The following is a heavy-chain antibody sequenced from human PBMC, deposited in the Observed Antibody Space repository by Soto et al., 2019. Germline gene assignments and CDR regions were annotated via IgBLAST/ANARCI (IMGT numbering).Heavy chain of an antibody. V-gene: IGHV4-30-4*01. D-gene: IGHD3-16*02. Sequence: PSETLSLTCTVSGGSISAGDYYWNWIRQPPGKGLEWIGYIYYTGTTKYNPSLKSRATLSVDTSKKRFSLKLSSVTAADTAVYYCASSRRPLGYRARNWFQPCGQATLVTVSS. CDR2: IYYTGTT. CDR1: GGSISAGDYY. CDR3: ASSRRPLGYRARNWFQP. J-gene: IGHJ5*02.